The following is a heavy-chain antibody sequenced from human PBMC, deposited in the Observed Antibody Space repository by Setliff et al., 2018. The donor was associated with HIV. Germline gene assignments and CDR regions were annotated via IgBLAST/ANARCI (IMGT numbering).Heavy chain of an antibody. D-gene: IGHD3-16*01. CDR1: GFTFSNAW. CDR3: TTDYGEAGGAATPMGGY. Sequence: PGGSLRLSCAASGFTFSNAWMSWVRQAPGKGLEWVGRIKSKTDGGTTDYAAPVKGRFTISRDDSKNTLYLQMNSLKTEDTAVYYCTTDYGEAGGAATPMGGYWGQGTLVTVSS. V-gene: IGHV3-15*01. J-gene: IGHJ4*02. CDR2: IKSKTDGGTT.